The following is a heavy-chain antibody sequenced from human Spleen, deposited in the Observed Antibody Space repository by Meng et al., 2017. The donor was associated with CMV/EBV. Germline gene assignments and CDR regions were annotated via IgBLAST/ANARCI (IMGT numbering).Heavy chain of an antibody. CDR2: NYYGGRT. CDR3: AREGGNGDYATH. V-gene: IGHV4-39*07. J-gene: IGHJ4*02. D-gene: IGHD4-17*01. CDR1: GDSISRRIYY. Sequence: VSGDSISRRIYYWGWIRQAPGKGLEWIVNNYYGGRTYYNPSLSSRVTMSVDASENQISLKLTSVTAADTAIYYCAREGGNGDYATHWGQGILVTVSS.